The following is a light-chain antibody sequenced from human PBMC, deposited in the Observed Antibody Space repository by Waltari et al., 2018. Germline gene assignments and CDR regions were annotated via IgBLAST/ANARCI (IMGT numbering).Light chain of an antibody. CDR2: INSDGSH. CDR1: SGHTSNV. V-gene: IGLV4-69*01. J-gene: IGLJ3*02. CDR3: QTGGHGTWV. Sequence: QLVLTQSPSASASLGASVKLTCTLDSGHTSNVIAWLQQHPQKGHRFLMKINSDGSHSKGDEIPDRFAGSSSGAERYLTSSSRQSEDEADYYCQTGGHGTWVFGGGTKLTVL.